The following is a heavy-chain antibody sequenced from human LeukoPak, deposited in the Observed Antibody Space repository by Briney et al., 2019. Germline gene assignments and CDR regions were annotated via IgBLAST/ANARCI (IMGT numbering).Heavy chain of an antibody. J-gene: IGHJ6*02. CDR1: GYTFTSYG. Sequence: ASVKVSCKASGYTFTSYGISWVRQAPGQGLEWMGWISAYNGNTNYAQRLQGGVTMTTDTSTSTAYMELRSLRSDDTAVYYCARPYYGDYEWYYYYGMDVWGQGTTVTVSS. CDR3: ARPYYGDYEWYYYYGMDV. V-gene: IGHV1-18*01. CDR2: ISAYNGNT. D-gene: IGHD4-17*01.